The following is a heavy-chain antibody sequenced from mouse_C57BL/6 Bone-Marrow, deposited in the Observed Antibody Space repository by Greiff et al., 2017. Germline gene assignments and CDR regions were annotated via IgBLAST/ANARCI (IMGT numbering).Heavy chain of an antibody. CDR1: GYTFTDYE. J-gene: IGHJ2*01. D-gene: IGHD5-1*01. Sequence: VQLQESGAELVRPGASVTLSCKASGYTFTDYEMHWVKQTPVHGLEWLGAIDPETGSTASNQKFKGKAILTADKSSSTAYMEHRSLTSEDSAVYCGTREYGGSYFDYWGQGTTLTVSS. CDR3: TREYGGSYFDY. CDR2: IDPETGST. V-gene: IGHV1-15*01.